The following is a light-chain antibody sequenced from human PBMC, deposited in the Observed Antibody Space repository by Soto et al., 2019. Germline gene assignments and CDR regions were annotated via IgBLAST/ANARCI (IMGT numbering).Light chain of an antibody. CDR2: AAS. J-gene: IGKJ1*01. CDR3: QQSYSTPPT. Sequence: DIQMTQSPSSLSATVGDRVTITFRASQSISSYLNWYQQKPGKAPKLLIYAASSLQSGVPSRFSGSGSGTDFTLTISSLQPEDFATYYCQQSYSTPPTFGQGTKMDIK. CDR1: QSISSY. V-gene: IGKV1-39*01.